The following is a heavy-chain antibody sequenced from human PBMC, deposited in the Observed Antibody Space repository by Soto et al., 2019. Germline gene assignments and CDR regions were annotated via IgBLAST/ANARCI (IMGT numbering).Heavy chain of an antibody. CDR3: AGGSAGRFLGVYYGVDV. D-gene: IGHD3-3*01. V-gene: IGHV4-31*03. CDR2: IYYSGAT. Sequence: QVQLQESGPGLVKPSQTLSLTCTVSGGSISSGAYHWNWIRQHPGKGLEWIGSIYYSGATYYSSSLQSRVDISLEPLRNHFPRRRASVTAADTAVYYCAGGSAGRFLGVYYGVDVWGPGTTVTVSS. CDR1: GGSISSGAYH. J-gene: IGHJ6*02.